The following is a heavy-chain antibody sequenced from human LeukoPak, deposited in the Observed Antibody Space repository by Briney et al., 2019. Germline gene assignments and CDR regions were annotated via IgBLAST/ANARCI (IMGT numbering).Heavy chain of an antibody. D-gene: IGHD4-23*01. CDR3: ARDSSDYGGKGVDY. CDR2: IYSGGNT. CDR1: GFTLDDYA. Sequence: GRSLRLSCAASGFTLDDYAMHWVRQAPGKGLEWVSVIYSGGNTYYADSVKGRFTISRDNSKNTLYLQMNSLRAEDTAVYYCARDSSDYGGKGVDYWGQGTLVTVSS. J-gene: IGHJ4*02. V-gene: IGHV3-53*01.